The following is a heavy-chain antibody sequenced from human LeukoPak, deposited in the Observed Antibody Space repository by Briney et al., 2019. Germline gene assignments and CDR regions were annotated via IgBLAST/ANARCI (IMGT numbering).Heavy chain of an antibody. CDR2: INHSGST. CDR1: GGSFSGYY. CDR3: ARTPLSPPGYSSGWYWGDY. Sequence: KPSETLSLTCAVYGGSFSGYYWSWIRQPPGKGLEWIGEINHSGSTNYNPSLKSRVTISVDTSKNQFSLKLSSVTAADTAVYYCARTPLSPPGYSSGWYWGDYWGQGTLVTVSS. V-gene: IGHV4-34*01. J-gene: IGHJ4*02. D-gene: IGHD6-19*01.